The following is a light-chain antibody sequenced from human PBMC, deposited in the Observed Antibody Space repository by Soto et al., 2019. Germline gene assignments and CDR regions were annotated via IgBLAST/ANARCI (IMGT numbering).Light chain of an antibody. V-gene: IGLV2-14*01. CDR1: SSDVGGYNY. J-gene: IGLJ2*01. Sequence: QSVLTQPASVSGSPGQSSTISCTGTSSDVGGYNYVSWYQQHPGKAPKLMIYDVSNRHSGVSNRFSGSKSGNTASLSISGLQAEDEADYYCSSYASSSTVVFGGGTQLTVL. CDR3: SSYASSSTVV. CDR2: DVS.